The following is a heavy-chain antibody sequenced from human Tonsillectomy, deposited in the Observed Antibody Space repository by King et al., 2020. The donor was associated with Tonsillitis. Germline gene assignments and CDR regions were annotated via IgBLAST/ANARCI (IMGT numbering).Heavy chain of an antibody. D-gene: IGHD3-16*01. Sequence: QLVQSGAEVKKPGESLKISCKVSGYNFTTYWIGWVRQMPGKGLEWMGIIYPDDSVARYSPSFQGQVSMSAAKSILTAYLQWSSLKASDTAIFYCARGEGFDFDYWGQGTLVTVSS. J-gene: IGHJ4*02. CDR3: ARGEGFDFDY. V-gene: IGHV5-51*01. CDR1: GYNFTTYW. CDR2: IYPDDSVA.